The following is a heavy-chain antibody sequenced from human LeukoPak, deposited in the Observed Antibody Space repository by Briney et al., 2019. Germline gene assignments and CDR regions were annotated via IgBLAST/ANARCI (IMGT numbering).Heavy chain of an antibody. CDR2: INPNSGGT. CDR1: GYTFTGYY. CDR3: ARASGYDFDY. D-gene: IGHD5-12*01. V-gene: IGHV1-2*02. Sequence: GASVKVSCKASGYTFTGYYMHWVRQAPGQGLEWMGWINPNSGGTNYAQKFQGRVTMTRSTSISTAYMELSSLRSEDTAVYYCARASGYDFDYWGQGTLVTVSS. J-gene: IGHJ4*02.